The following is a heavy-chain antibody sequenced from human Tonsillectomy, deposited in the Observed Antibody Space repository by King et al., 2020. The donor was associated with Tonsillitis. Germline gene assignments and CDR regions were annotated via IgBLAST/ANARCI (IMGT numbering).Heavy chain of an antibody. D-gene: IGHD4-23*01. CDR1: GFTLSRYS. V-gene: IGHV3-48*01. J-gene: IGHJ4*02. Sequence: VQLVESGGGLVQPGGSLRLSCAASGFTLSRYSMNWVRQSPGKGLEWVSYINDISSAIYYADSVKGRFTISRDNGKNSLHLQMNSLRVEDTARYYCGGDLPGGYSVDYWGQGTLVTVSS. CDR3: GGDLPGGYSVDY. CDR2: INDISSAI.